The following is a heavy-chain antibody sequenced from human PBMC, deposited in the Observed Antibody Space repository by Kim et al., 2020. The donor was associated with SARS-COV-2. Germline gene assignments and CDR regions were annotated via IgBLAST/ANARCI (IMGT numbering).Heavy chain of an antibody. D-gene: IGHD2-2*01. CDR2: IWYDGSNK. J-gene: IGHJ6*02. CDR1: GFTFSSYG. V-gene: IGHV3-33*01. Sequence: GGSLRLSCAASGFTFSSYGMHWVRQAPGKGLEWVAVIWYDGSNKYYADSVKGRFTISRDNSKNTLYLQMNSLRAEDTAVYYCARDYEALKYQGLLTDYYYGMDVWGQGTTVTVSS. CDR3: ARDYEALKYQGLLTDYYYGMDV.